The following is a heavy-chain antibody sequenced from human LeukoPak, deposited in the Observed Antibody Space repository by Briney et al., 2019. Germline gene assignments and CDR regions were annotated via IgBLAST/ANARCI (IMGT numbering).Heavy chain of an antibody. D-gene: IGHD2-2*01. CDR3: ARQSSDIVVVPAAMGDAFDI. CDR2: ISAYNGNT. Sequence: ASVKVSCKASGYTFTSYGISWVRQAPGQGLEWMGWISAYNGNTNYAQKLQGRVTMTTDTSTSTAYMELRSLRSDDTAVYYCARQSSDIVVVPAAMGDAFDIWGQGTMVTVSS. V-gene: IGHV1-18*01. J-gene: IGHJ3*02. CDR1: GYTFTSYG.